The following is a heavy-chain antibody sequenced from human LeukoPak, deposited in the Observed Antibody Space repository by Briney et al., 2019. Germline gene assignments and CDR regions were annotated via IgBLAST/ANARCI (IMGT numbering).Heavy chain of an antibody. J-gene: IGHJ6*03. CDR1: GYTFTSYD. Sequence: ASVKVSCKASGYTFTSYDINWVRQATGQGLEWMGWMNPNSGNTGYAQKFQGRVTMTRNTSISTAYMELSSLRSEDTAVYYCASVYYDFWSGYYMDVWGKGTTVTVSS. D-gene: IGHD3-3*01. V-gene: IGHV1-8*01. CDR2: MNPNSGNT. CDR3: ASVYYDFWSGYYMDV.